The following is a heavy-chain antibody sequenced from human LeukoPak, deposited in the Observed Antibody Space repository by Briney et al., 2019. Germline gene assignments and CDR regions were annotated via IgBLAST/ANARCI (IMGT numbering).Heavy chain of an antibody. J-gene: IGHJ4*02. CDR1: GGSISSSSYY. CDR3: ARVAAAGWLFDY. D-gene: IGHD6-13*01. CDR2: IYYSGNT. V-gene: IGHV4-39*01. Sequence: SETLSLTCTVSGGSISSSSYYWGWIRQPPGKGLEWIGSIYYSGNTYYNPSLKSRVTVSVDTSKNQFSLKLTSVTAADAAVYYCARVAAAGWLFDYWGQGTLVTVSS.